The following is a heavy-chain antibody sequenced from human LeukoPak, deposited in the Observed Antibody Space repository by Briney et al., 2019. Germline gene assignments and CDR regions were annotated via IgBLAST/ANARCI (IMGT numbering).Heavy chain of an antibody. CDR1: GFTFSSYS. CDR3: ARVPTFYGMDV. CDR2: ISSSSTI. J-gene: IGHJ6*02. Sequence: GGSLRLSCAASGFTFSSYSMNRVRQAPGKGLEWVSYISSSSTIYYADSVKDRFTISRDNAKNSLYLQMNSLRDEDTAVYYCARVPTFYGMDVWGQGTTVTVSS. V-gene: IGHV3-48*02. D-gene: IGHD4-11*01.